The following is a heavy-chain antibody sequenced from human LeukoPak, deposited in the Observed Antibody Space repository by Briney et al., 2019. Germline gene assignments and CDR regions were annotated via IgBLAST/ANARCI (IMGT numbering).Heavy chain of an antibody. CDR3: ARLVVVPAAMTGYYYYYGMDV. CDR2: ISAYNGNT. J-gene: IGHJ6*02. Sequence: ASVKVSCKASGYTFTSYGISWVRHAPGQGLEWMGWISAYNGNTNYAQKLQGRVTMTTDTSTSTAYMELRSLRSDDTAVYYCARLVVVPAAMTGYYYYYGMDVWGQGTTVTVSS. D-gene: IGHD2-2*01. V-gene: IGHV1-18*01. CDR1: GYTFTSYG.